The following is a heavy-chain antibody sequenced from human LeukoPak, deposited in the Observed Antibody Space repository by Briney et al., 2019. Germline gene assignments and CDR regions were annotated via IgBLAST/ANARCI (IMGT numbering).Heavy chain of an antibody. CDR1: GGSISTTSYY. Sequence: SETLSLTCNVSGGSISTTSYYWGWIRQSPGKGLEWIASMYYAGSTYYNPSLKSRVTISIDTSKNQVSMNLTSVTAADTAFYYCASRPPVSGYVVSWGQGTLVTVSS. CDR2: MYYAGST. V-gene: IGHV4-39*01. J-gene: IGHJ4*02. CDR3: ASRPPVSGYVVS. D-gene: IGHD5-12*01.